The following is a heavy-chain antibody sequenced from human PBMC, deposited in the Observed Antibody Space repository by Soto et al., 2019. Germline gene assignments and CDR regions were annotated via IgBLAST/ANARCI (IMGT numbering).Heavy chain of an antibody. CDR1: GFTFSSYS. J-gene: IGHJ4*02. V-gene: IGHV3-21*01. D-gene: IGHD6-19*01. Sequence: GGSLRLSCAASGFTFSSYSMNWVRQAPGKGLEWVSSISSSSSYIYYADSVKGRFTISRDNAKNSLYLQMNSLRAEDTAVYYCARGIAVAGQLDYWGQGTLVTVSS. CDR3: ARGIAVAGQLDY. CDR2: ISSSSSYI.